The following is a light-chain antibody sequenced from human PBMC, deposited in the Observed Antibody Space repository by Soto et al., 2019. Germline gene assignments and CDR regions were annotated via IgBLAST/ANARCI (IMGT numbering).Light chain of an antibody. Sequence: QLVLTQSPSASASLGASVRLTCTLSSGHSSYTIAWHQQQPEKGPRYLMKVNRDGSHSKGDGIPDRFSGSSSGAERYLTISRLQSEDEADYYCQTWGTGMHFFGGGTKLTVL. CDR3: QTWGTGMHF. J-gene: IGLJ2*01. CDR1: SGHSSYT. CDR2: VNRDGSH. V-gene: IGLV4-69*01.